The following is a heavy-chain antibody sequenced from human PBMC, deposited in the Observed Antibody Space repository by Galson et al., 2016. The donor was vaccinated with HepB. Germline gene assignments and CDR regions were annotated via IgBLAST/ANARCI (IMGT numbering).Heavy chain of an antibody. D-gene: IGHD6-13*01. CDR1: GFTFSDYY. J-gene: IGHJ6*02. V-gene: IGHV1-2*04. CDR3: ARGFSSPRFGMDV. CDR2: INPRSGGA. Sequence: SVKVSCKASGFTFSDYYIYWVRQAPGQGLEWMGWINPRSGGAKYAQKFQGWVSMTRDTSIRTAYMEIKSLRSDATAVYYCARGFSSPRFGMDVWGQGTTVIVSS.